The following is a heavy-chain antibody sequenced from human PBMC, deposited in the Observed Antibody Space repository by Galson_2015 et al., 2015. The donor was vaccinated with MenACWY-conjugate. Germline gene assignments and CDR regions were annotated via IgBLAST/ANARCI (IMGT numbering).Heavy chain of an antibody. Sequence: SLRLSCAAFGFTFSNYGMHWVRQAPGKGLEWVAVISYDGSSKYYADSVKGRFTISRDNSKNTLYLEINSLRAEDTAVYYCAKDLVVISARKGHYYGMDVWGQGATVTVSS. CDR2: ISYDGSSK. CDR3: AKDLVVISARKGHYYGMDV. D-gene: IGHD2-15*01. CDR1: GFTFSNYG. V-gene: IGHV3-30*18. J-gene: IGHJ6*02.